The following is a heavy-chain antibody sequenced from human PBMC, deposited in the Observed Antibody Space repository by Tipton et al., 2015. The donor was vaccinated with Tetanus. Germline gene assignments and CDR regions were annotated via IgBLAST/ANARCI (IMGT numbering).Heavy chain of an antibody. Sequence: TLSLTCTVSGGSVNSGGYYWSWIRQPPGKGLEWIGYASYSGSSNYNPSLKSRVTISVDTSKNHFSLKLSSVTAADTAVYYCARQWQLVYFDSWGQGTRVTVSS. CDR2: ASYSGSS. CDR3: ARQWQLVYFDS. CDR1: GGSVNSGGYY. J-gene: IGHJ4*02. D-gene: IGHD6-6*01. V-gene: IGHV4-61*03.